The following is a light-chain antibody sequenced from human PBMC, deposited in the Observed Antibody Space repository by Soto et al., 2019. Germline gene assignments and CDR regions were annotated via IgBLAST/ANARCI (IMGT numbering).Light chain of an antibody. CDR1: SSDIGRYNF. V-gene: IGLV2-14*01. J-gene: IGLJ1*01. CDR2: EAT. CDR3: TSYTITSPHV. Sequence: QSALTQPASMSGSPGQSITISCTGTSSDIGRYNFVSWYQHHPGKAPKLIIYEATKRPSGVSYRFSGSKSGNTASLTISGLQAEDEADYYCTSYTITSPHVFGTRTKVTV.